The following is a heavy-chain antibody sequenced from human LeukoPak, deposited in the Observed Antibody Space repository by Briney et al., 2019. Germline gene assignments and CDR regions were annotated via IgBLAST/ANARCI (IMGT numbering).Heavy chain of an antibody. CDR2: IYYSGST. Sequence: SETLSLTCTVSGGSISSYYWSWIRQPPGKGLEWIGCIYYSGSTNYNPSFKSRVTISVDTSKNQFSLKLSSVTAADTAVYYCARLAVAGTVAFDIWGQGTMVTVSS. CDR1: GGSISSYY. V-gene: IGHV4-59*01. J-gene: IGHJ3*02. D-gene: IGHD6-19*01. CDR3: ARLAVAGTVAFDI.